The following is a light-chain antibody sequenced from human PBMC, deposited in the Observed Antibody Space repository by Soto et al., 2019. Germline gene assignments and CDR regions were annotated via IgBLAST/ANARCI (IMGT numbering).Light chain of an antibody. Sequence: DIVMTQSPDSLAVPLGERATINCKSSQTVLLSSNNKNYLGWYQQKPGQAPKLLIYWASTRESGVPDRFSGSGSGKDFTLTISSLQAEDGAVYYCQQYYSTPKTFGQGTKLEIK. CDR1: QTVLLSSNNKNY. J-gene: IGKJ2*01. CDR3: QQYYSTPKT. CDR2: WAS. V-gene: IGKV4-1*01.